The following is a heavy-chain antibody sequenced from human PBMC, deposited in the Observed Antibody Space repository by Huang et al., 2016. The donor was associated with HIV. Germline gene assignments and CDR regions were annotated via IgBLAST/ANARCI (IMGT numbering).Heavy chain of an antibody. CDR3: ARGGTYSGWWQDY. D-gene: IGHD6-19*01. J-gene: IGHJ4*02. CDR1: GFTFSSYW. V-gene: IGHV3-7*01. CDR2: IKQDGREK. Sequence: GGGLVQPGGSLRLSCVASGFTFSSYWMSWVRQAPGKGLEWVANIKQDGREKYYVDSVKGRFTISRDNAKNSLYLQMNSLRAEDTAVYYCARGGTYSGWWQDYWGQGTLVTVSS.